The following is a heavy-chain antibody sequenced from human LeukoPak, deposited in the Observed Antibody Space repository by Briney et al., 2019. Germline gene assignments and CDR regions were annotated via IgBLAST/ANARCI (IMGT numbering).Heavy chain of an antibody. J-gene: IGHJ4*02. V-gene: IGHV3-11*04. D-gene: IGHD6-19*01. CDR2: ISSSGSIK. CDR3: ARARYTSGWETLDY. Sequence: GGSLRLSCAASGFTVSNNYMTWVRQAPGKGLEWVSYISSSGSIKHYADSVKGRFTISRDNAKNSLYLQMNSLRAEDTAVYYCARARYTSGWETLDYWGQGTLVTVSS. CDR1: GFTVSNNY.